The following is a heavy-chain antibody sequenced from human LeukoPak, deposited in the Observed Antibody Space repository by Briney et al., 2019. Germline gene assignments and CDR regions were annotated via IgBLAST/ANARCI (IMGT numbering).Heavy chain of an antibody. CDR3: AREACSGGSCYYYFDY. V-gene: IGHV3-30*03. Sequence: GRSLRLSCAASGFTFSSYGIHWVRQAPGKGLEWVAVISFDGNNKYYADSVKGRFTISRDSSKNTLYLQMNSLRAEDTAVYYCAREACSGGSCYYYFDYWGQGTLVTVSS. CDR1: GFTFSSYG. CDR2: ISFDGNNK. D-gene: IGHD2-15*01. J-gene: IGHJ4*02.